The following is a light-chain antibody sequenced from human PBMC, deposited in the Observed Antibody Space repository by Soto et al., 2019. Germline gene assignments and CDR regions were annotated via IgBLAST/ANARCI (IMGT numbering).Light chain of an antibody. J-gene: IGKJ2*01. CDR3: QHDDNYSYN. CDR1: QSIGDS. V-gene: IGKV1-5*03. CDR2: NAS. Sequence: DIQVTQSPSILSAYVGDRVTITCRASQSIGDSLAGVQQKLGKAPKLLIYNASILESGVSSRFSGSGSGAEFTLTINSLQPDDFATYFCQHDDNYSYNLGQGTKLEIK.